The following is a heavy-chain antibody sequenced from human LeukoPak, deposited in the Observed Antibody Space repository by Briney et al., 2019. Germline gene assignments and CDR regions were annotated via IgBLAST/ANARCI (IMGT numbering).Heavy chain of an antibody. CDR3: ARDYFWASDY. Sequence: GVPLRLSCTASGYLYSNHNMICLRQSREKALEWISYISSDTSVIYYADSVKGRFTISRDNAKNSLFLQMTSLSAEDTAVYYCARDYFWASDYWGQGTLVTVSS. V-gene: IGHV3-48*01. J-gene: IGHJ4*02. CDR2: ISSDTSVI. D-gene: IGHD2/OR15-2a*01. CDR1: GYLYSNHN.